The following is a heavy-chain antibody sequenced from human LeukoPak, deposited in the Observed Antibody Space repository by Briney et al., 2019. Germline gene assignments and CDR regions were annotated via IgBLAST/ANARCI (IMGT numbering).Heavy chain of an antibody. CDR3: AREWDGGNQGGFYFDY. J-gene: IGHJ4*02. CDR2: IIPILGIA. CDR1: GGTFISYA. D-gene: IGHD4-23*01. Sequence: SVKVSCKASGGTFISYAISWVRQAPGQGLERMGRIIPILGIANYAQKFQGRVTITADKSTSTAYMELSSLRSEDTAVYYCAREWDGGNQGGFYFDYWGQGTLVTVSS. V-gene: IGHV1-69*04.